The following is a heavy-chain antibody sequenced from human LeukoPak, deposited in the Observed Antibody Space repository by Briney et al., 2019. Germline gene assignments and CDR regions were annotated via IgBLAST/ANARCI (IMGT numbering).Heavy chain of an antibody. D-gene: IGHD5-12*01. J-gene: IGHJ6*04. V-gene: IGHV1-46*01. CDR1: GYTFTSYY. Sequence: ASVKVSCKASGYTFTSYYMHWVRQAPGQGLEWMGIINPSGGSTSYAQKFQGRVTMTRDMSTSTVYMELSSLRSEDTAVYYCARAISYGGYTLVWTTQVDVWGKGTTVTVSS. CDR2: INPSGGST. CDR3: ARAISYGGYTLVWTTQVDV.